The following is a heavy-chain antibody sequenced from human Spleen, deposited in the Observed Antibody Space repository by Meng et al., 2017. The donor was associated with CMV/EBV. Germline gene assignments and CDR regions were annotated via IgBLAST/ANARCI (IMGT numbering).Heavy chain of an antibody. J-gene: IGHJ4*02. D-gene: IGHD2-8*01. CDR2: IKQDGSEK. V-gene: IGHV3-7*03. CDR1: GFTFSSYW. CDR3: AKGEFVYYFDY. Sequence: CEASGFTFSSYWMSWVRQAPGKGLEWVANIKQDGSEKYYVDSIKGRFTISRDDSKNTLYLQMNSLKTEDTAVYYCAKGEFVYYFDYWGQGILVTVSS.